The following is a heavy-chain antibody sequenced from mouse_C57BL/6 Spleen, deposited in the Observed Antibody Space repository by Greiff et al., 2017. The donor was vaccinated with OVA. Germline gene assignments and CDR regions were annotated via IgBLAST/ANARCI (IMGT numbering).Heavy chain of an antibody. D-gene: IGHD2-2*01. CDR1: GYTFTSYW. Sequence: QVQLQQPGAELVKPGASVKLSCKASGYTFTSYWMHWVKQRPGQGLEWIGMIHPNSGSTNYNEKFKSKATLTVDTSSSTAYMQLSSLTSEDSAGYYCALSTMVTTMDYWGQGTTLTVSS. CDR3: ALSTMVTTMDY. J-gene: IGHJ2*01. CDR2: IHPNSGST. V-gene: IGHV1-64*01.